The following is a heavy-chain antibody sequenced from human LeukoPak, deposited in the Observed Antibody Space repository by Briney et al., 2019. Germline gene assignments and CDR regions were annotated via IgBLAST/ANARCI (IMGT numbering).Heavy chain of an antibody. CDR3: ARPELDAFDI. Sequence: ASVKVSFKASGYTFTSYDVNWVRPATGQGLDWMGLMNPNSGNTGYAQKFQGRVTITRNNSISTAYMELSTLKSEDTAVYYCARPELDAFDIWGQGTIVTVSA. CDR1: GYTFTSYD. D-gene: IGHD1-26*01. J-gene: IGHJ3*02. CDR2: MNPNSGNT. V-gene: IGHV1-8*03.